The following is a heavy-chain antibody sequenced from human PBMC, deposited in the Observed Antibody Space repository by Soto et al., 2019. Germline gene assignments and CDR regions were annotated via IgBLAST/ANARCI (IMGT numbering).Heavy chain of an antibody. CDR3: ARHDGFSSGWIFDY. CDR1: GGPIPSRTYS. Sequence: PSETLSLTCAVSGGPIPSRTYSWGWIRQPPGKTLEWIGTIYYHGNTYSNPSLKSRVTISVDTSNNQLSLKLRSVTAADTAVYYCARHDGFSSGWIFDYWGHGTLVTVSS. D-gene: IGHD6-19*01. J-gene: IGHJ4*01. CDR2: IYYHGNT. V-gene: IGHV4-39*01.